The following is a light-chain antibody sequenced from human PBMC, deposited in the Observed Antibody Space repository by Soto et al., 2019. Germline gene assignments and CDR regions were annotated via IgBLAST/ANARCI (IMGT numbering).Light chain of an antibody. CDR3: LDYHSYSWT. Sequence: DIQMTQSPSTLSASVGDRVTITCRASQSISDWLAWYQQRPGKAPNLLIFDASSLKSGIPSRFSGSGSGTEFTLTISSLQPDDFATYYCLDYHSYSWTFGQGTRWIS. V-gene: IGKV1-5*01. J-gene: IGKJ1*01. CDR2: DAS. CDR1: QSISDW.